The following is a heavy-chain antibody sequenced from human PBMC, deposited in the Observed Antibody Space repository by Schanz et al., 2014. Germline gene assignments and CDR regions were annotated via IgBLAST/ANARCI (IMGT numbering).Heavy chain of an antibody. D-gene: IGHD2-15*01. Sequence: VPLLESGGGLVRPGGSLRLSCAASGFTFSTYAMSWVRQAPGKGLEWVAFIWYDGSNKYYADSVKGRFTISRDNSKNTLYLQMNSLSADDTAVFYCAKGMGYCSGGTCYDYYYYGVDVWGQGTTVTVSS. CDR3: AKGMGYCSGGTCYDYYYYGVDV. J-gene: IGHJ6*02. CDR1: GFTFSTYA. V-gene: IGHV3-30*02. CDR2: IWYDGSNK.